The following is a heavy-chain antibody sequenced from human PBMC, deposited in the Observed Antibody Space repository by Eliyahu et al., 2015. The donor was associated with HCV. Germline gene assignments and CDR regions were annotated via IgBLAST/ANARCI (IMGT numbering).Heavy chain of an antibody. D-gene: IGHD6-6*01. CDR2: IWYDGSNK. CDR1: XFXXSSYG. CDR3: ARELQYSSYYYYYGMDV. V-gene: IGHV3-33*01. Sequence: QVQLVESGGGVVQPGXSLRLSCAASXFXXSSYGMXWVRQAPGKGLGWVAVIWYDGSNKYXADSVKGRFTISRDNSKNTLYLQMNSLRAEDTAVYYCARELQYSSYYYYYGMDVWGQGTTVTVSS. J-gene: IGHJ6*02.